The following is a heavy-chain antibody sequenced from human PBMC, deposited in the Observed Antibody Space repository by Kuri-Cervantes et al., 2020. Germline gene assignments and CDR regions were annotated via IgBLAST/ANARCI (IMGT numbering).Heavy chain of an antibody. J-gene: IGHJ4*02. D-gene: IGHD3-22*01. V-gene: IGHV3-21*01. CDR3: ARDHSSGYTHDY. CDR2: ISSSSSYI. Sequence: GESLKISCAASGFTFSSYSMNWVRQAPGKGLEWVSSISSSSSYIYYADSVKGRFTISRDNAKNSLYLQMDSLKAEDTAVYYCARDHSSGYTHDYWGQGTLVTVSS. CDR1: GFTFSSYS.